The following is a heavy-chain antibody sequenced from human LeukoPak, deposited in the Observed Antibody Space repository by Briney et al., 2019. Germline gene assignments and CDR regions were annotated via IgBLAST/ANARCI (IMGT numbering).Heavy chain of an antibody. CDR1: GFTVSSNY. J-gene: IGHJ5*02. D-gene: IGHD6-6*01. V-gene: IGHV3-66*02. CDR3: ARVRYSSSSGWFDP. CDR2: IYSGGST. Sequence: GGSLRLSCAASGFTVSSNYVSWVRQAPGKGLEWVSVIYSGGSTYYADSVKGRFTISRDNSKNTLYLQMNSLRAEDTAVYYCARVRYSSSSGWFDPWGQGTLVAVSS.